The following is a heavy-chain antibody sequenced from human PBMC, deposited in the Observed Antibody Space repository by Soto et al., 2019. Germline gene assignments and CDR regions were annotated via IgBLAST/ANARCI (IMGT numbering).Heavy chain of an antibody. J-gene: IGHJ4*02. D-gene: IGHD3-10*01. Sequence: GGSLRLSCTASGFTFGDYAMSWVRRAPGKGLEWVGFIRTKANGGTTDYAASVKGRFSISRDDSKTIAYLQMNSLKIEDTAVYYCATMSESDYWGQGTLVTVSS. CDR2: IRTKANGGTT. V-gene: IGHV3-49*04. CDR3: ATMSESDY. CDR1: GFTFGDYA.